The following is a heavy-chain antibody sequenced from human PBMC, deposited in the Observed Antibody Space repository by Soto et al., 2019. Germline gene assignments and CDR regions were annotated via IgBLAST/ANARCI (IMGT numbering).Heavy chain of an antibody. CDR1: GFTFSSYA. CDR2: ISDTGVGT. V-gene: IGHV3-23*01. D-gene: IGHD4-17*01. J-gene: IGHJ4*02. Sequence: EVQLLESGGGLVQPGGSLRLSCADSGFTFSSYAVSWVRQAPGKGLEWVSSISDTGVGTYYGDSVKGRFTISRDNSKNTLYLQMNSLRAADTAVYYCAKNVTTTAFDYWGQGTLVTVSS. CDR3: AKNVTTTAFDY.